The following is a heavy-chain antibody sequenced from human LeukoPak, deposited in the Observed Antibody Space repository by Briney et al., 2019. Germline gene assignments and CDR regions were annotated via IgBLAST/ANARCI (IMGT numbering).Heavy chain of an antibody. V-gene: IGHV1-18*01. CDR1: GNTFTSYA. J-gene: IGHJ4*02. Sequence: GASVKVSCKASGNTFTSYAITWVRQAPGQGLEWMGWISAYNGNTNYAQKLQGRVTMTTDTSTSTAYMELRSLRSDDTAVYYCARDSQVFGFDYWGQGTLVTVSS. D-gene: IGHD3-10*01. CDR3: ARDSQVFGFDY. CDR2: ISAYNGNT.